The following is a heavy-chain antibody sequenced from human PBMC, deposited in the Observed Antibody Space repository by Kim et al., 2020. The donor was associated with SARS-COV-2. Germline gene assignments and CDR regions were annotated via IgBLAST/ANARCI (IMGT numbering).Heavy chain of an antibody. V-gene: IGHV3-74*01. CDR2: T. J-gene: IGHJ4*02. D-gene: IGHD3-10*01. Sequence: TIYEDSVRGRFSISRDNAKNTLYLQMNTLRAEDTAVYYCARGMSYSFDYWGQGSLVSVSS. CDR3: ARGMSYSFDY.